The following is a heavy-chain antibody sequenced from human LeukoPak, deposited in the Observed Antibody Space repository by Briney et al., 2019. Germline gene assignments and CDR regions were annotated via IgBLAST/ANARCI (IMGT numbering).Heavy chain of an antibody. CDR1: EFTLSAYY. CDR3: AGEDGYKGPFDF. Sequence: PGGSLRLSCVASEFTLSAYYMTWISQAPGKGLEWVSSISGGGGAIYYSDSVKGRFTISRDNAKNSLYLQMNSLRVEDTAVYYCAGEDGYKGPFDFWGQGTLVTVSS. D-gene: IGHD5-24*01. CDR2: ISGGGGAI. J-gene: IGHJ4*02. V-gene: IGHV3-11*01.